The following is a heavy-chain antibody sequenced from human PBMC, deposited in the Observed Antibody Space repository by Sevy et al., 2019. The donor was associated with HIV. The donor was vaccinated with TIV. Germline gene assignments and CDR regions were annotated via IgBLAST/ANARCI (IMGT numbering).Heavy chain of an antibody. Sequence: ASVKVSCKASGYTFTGYYMHWVRQAPGQGLEWMGWINPNSGGTNYAQKFQGRVTMTRDTSISTAYMELSRLRSDDTAVYYCARAGGVAHYYYYGMDVWGQGTTVTVSS. CDR3: ARAGGVAHYYYYGMDV. CDR1: GYTFTGYY. J-gene: IGHJ6*02. V-gene: IGHV1-2*02. CDR2: INPNSGGT. D-gene: IGHD2-15*01.